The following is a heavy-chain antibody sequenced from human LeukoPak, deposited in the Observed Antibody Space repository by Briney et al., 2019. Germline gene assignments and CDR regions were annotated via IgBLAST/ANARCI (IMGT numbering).Heavy chain of an antibody. CDR1: GFTFSSYG. CDR3: AKEKNSYSSSSGQGY. D-gene: IGHD6-6*01. Sequence: PGGSLRLSCAASGFTFSSYGMDWVRQAPGKGLEWVAFIRSDGSIRYYADSVKGRFTISRDNSKNTLYVQMNSLRPEDTAVYYCAKEKNSYSSSSGQGYWGQGTLVTVSS. V-gene: IGHV3-30*02. J-gene: IGHJ4*02. CDR2: IRSDGSIR.